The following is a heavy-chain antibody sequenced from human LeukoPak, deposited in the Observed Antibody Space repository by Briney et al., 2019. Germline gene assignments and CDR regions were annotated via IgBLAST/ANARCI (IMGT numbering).Heavy chain of an antibody. CDR1: AFTFSNYW. CDR3: ARDRGYSTFDY. Sequence: GGSLRLSCAASAFTFSNYWMSWVRQAPGKGLEWVANIKEDGSEINYVDSVKGRFTISRDNAKNSLYLQMNGLRVDDTAVYYCARDRGYSTFDYWGQGTLVTVSS. CDR2: IKEDGSEI. V-gene: IGHV3-7*01. D-gene: IGHD4-23*01. J-gene: IGHJ4*02.